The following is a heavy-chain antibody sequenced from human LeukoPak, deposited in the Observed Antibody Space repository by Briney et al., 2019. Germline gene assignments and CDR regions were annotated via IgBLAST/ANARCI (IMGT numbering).Heavy chain of an antibody. V-gene: IGHV1-24*01. CDR2: FDPEDGET. Sequence: ASVKVSCKVSGYTLTELSMHWVRQAPGKGLEWMGGFDPEDGETIYAQKFQGRVTMTEDTSTDTAYMELSSLRSEDTAVYYCARGSYSSSFTSFDYWGQGTLVTVSS. D-gene: IGHD6-6*01. CDR1: GYTLTELS. CDR3: ARGSYSSSFTSFDY. J-gene: IGHJ4*02.